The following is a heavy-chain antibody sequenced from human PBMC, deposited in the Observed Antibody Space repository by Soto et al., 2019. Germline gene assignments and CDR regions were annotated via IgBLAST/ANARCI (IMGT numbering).Heavy chain of an antibody. CDR2: IYYSGST. CDR3: ARDIGTTVSSDY. J-gene: IGHJ4*02. CDR1: GGSISSGDYY. Sequence: SETLSLTCTVSGGSISSGDYYWSWIRQPPGKGLEWIGYIYYSGSTYYNPSLKSRVTISVDTSKNQFSLKLSSVTAADTAVYYCARDIGTTVSSDYWGQGTLVTVS. V-gene: IGHV4-30-4*01. D-gene: IGHD4-17*01.